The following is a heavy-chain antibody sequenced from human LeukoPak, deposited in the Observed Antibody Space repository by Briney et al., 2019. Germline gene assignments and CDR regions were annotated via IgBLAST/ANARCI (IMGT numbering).Heavy chain of an antibody. CDR1: GYTFTGHY. Sequence: ASVKVSCKASGYTFTGHYMHWVRQAPGKGLEWMGGFDPEDGETIYAQKFQGRVTMTEDTSTDTAYMELSSLRSEDTAVYYCATALLFKNSYGYSFDYWGQGTLVTVSS. CDR3: ATALLFKNSYGYSFDY. CDR2: FDPEDGET. D-gene: IGHD5-18*01. V-gene: IGHV1-24*01. J-gene: IGHJ4*02.